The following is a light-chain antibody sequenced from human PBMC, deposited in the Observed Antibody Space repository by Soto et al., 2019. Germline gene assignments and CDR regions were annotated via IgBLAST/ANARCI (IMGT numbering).Light chain of an antibody. Sequence: QSVLTQPPSVSAAPGQKVTISCSGSSSNIGGNSVSWYQQLPGTAPKLLIYDENKRPSGIADRFSGSKSGTSAALGITGFQTGDEADYYCGSWDSSLSAYVFGTGTKLTVL. J-gene: IGLJ1*01. CDR3: GSWDSSLSAYV. V-gene: IGLV1-51*01. CDR2: DEN. CDR1: SSNIGGNS.